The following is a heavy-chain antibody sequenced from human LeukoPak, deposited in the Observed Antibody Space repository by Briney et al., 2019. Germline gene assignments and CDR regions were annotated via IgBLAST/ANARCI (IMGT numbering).Heavy chain of an antibody. J-gene: IGHJ4*02. CDR1: GYSFVFFG. V-gene: IGHV1-18*01. Sequence: ASVKVSCKASGYSFVFFGVSWVRRAPGQGLEWMGWINSHNGDTKYAERLQGRVFMTTDTSTSTSYMELRSLRSDDTAVYYCARAVSGSLYGDFDFWGQGTLVTVSS. CDR3: ARAVSGSLYGDFDF. CDR2: INSHNGDT. D-gene: IGHD1-26*01.